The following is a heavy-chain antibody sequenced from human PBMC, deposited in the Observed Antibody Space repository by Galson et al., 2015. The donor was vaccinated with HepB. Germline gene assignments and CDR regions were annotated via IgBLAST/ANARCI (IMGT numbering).Heavy chain of an antibody. Sequence: SLRLSCAASGFTFSSYAMHWVRQAPGKGLEWVAVISYDGSNKYYADSVKGRFTISRDNSKNTLYLQMNSLRAEDTAVYYCARAYDFWSGYLDYWGQGTLVTVSS. J-gene: IGHJ4*02. D-gene: IGHD3-3*01. CDR3: ARAYDFWSGYLDY. CDR2: ISYDGSNK. V-gene: IGHV3-30-3*01. CDR1: GFTFSSYA.